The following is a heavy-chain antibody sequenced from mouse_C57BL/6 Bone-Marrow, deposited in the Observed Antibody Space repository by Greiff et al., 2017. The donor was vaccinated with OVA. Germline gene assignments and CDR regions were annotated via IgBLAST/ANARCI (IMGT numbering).Heavy chain of an antibody. Sequence: EVKLVESGGDLVKPGGSLKLSCAASGFTFSSYGMSWVRQTPDKRLEWVATISSGGSYTYYPDSVKGRFTISRDNAKNTLYLQMSSLKSEDTAMYYCARPYSNYGYWYFDVWGTGTTVTVSS. CDR3: ARPYSNYGYWYFDV. CDR1: GFTFSSYG. V-gene: IGHV5-6*01. D-gene: IGHD2-5*01. J-gene: IGHJ1*03. CDR2: ISSGGSYT.